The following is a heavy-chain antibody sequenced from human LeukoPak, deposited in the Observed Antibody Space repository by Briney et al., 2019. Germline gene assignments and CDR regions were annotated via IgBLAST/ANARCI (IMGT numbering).Heavy chain of an antibody. V-gene: IGHV4-61*08. Sequence: PSETLSLTCAVSGGSISSGGFSWSWIRQPPGKGLEWIGYIYYSGSTNYNPSLKSRVTISVDTSKNQFSLKLSSVTAADTAVYYCARPERYGSARPFDLWGRGTLVTVSS. D-gene: IGHD1-14*01. CDR1: GGSISSGGFS. CDR3: ARPERYGSARPFDL. J-gene: IGHJ2*01. CDR2: IYYSGST.